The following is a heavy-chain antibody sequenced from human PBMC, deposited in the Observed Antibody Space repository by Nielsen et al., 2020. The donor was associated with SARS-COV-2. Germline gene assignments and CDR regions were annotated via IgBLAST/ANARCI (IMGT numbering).Heavy chain of an antibody. CDR3: ARADYGGVVPIANFDN. CDR1: GFTFSSYA. J-gene: IGHJ4*02. CDR2: ISGSGGST. V-gene: IGHV3-23*01. D-gene: IGHD2-2*01. Sequence: GGSLRLSCAASGFTFSSYAMSWVRQAPGKGLEWVSAISGSGGSTYYADSVKGRFTISRDNSKNTLYLQMNSLRSEDTAVYFCARADYGGVVPIANFDNWGQGTPVTVSS.